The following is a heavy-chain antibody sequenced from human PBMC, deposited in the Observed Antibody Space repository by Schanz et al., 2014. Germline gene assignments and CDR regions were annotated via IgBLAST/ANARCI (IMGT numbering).Heavy chain of an antibody. V-gene: IGHV3-30*02. Sequence: QVQLVESGGGVVQPGTSLRLSCAASGFTFRGHAMHWVRQAPGQGLEWVTFIRFDGSDKYYADSVKGRFSVSRDNSKNTLYLQMNSLRADDTAVYYCAKDQLANYRGSGYNWFDPWGQGTLVTVSS. J-gene: IGHJ5*02. D-gene: IGHD3-10*01. CDR1: GFTFRGHA. CDR3: AKDQLANYRGSGYNWFDP. CDR2: IRFDGSDK.